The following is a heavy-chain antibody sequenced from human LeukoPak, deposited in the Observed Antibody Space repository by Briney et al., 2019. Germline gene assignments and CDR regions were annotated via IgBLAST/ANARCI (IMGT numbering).Heavy chain of an antibody. J-gene: IGHJ3*02. CDR3: AREGFAELSAGAFDI. V-gene: IGHV3-21*01. CDR2: MSSSSSYI. CDR1: GFTFSSYS. Sequence: GGSLRLSCAASGFTFSSYSMNWVRQAPGKGLEWVSSMSSSSSYIYYTDSVKGRFTISRDNAKNSLYLQMNSLGAEDTAVYYCAREGFAELSAGAFDIWGQGTMVTVSS. D-gene: IGHD3-10*01.